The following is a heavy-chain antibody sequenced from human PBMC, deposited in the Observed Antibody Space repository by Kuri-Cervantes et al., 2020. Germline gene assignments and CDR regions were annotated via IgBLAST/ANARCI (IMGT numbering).Heavy chain of an antibody. J-gene: IGHJ4*02. V-gene: IGHV3-30-3*01. CDR3: AKDSSGWYSYYFDY. CDR2: ISYDGSNK. Sequence: GGSLRLSCAASGFTFSSYAMHWVRQAPGKGLEWAAVISYDGSNKYYADSVKGRFTISRDNSKNTLYLQMNSLRAEDTAVYYCAKDSSGWYSYYFDYWGQGTLVTVSS. D-gene: IGHD6-19*01. CDR1: GFTFSSYA.